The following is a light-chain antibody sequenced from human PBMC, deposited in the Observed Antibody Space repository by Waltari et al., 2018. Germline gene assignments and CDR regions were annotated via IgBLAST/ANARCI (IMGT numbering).Light chain of an antibody. Sequence: EIVLTHSPASLSVSPGETAAPSSRASQSVSSNLAWYQQKPGQAPRLLIFGASTRPPGIPARFSGSGSGTEFTLTISSMQSEDFAVYYCQQYNNWPPYTFGQGTKLEIK. CDR2: GAS. J-gene: IGKJ2*01. CDR3: QQYNNWPPYT. V-gene: IGKV3-15*01. CDR1: QSVSSN.